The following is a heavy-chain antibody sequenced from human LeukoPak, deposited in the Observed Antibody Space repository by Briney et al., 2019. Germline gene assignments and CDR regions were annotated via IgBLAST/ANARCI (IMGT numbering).Heavy chain of an antibody. J-gene: IGHJ4*02. CDR3: ARDTNWFFDY. Sequence: PGGSLTPSCAPSAPTFSNTSVNWVRHPPGKGLEWVSSISSGSSYIYYADSVEGRFTISRDNAKNSLYLQMNSLRAEDTAVYYCARDTNWFFDYWGQGTLVTVSS. CDR2: ISSGSSYI. V-gene: IGHV3-21*01. D-gene: IGHD1-1*01. CDR1: APTFSNTS.